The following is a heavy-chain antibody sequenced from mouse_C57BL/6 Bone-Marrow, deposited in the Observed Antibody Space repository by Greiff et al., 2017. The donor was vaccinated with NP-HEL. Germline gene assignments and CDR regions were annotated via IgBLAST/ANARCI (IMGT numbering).Heavy chain of an antibody. Sequence: EVKLQESGGDLVKPGGSLKLSCAASGFTFSSYGMSWVRQTPDKRLEWVATISSGGSYTYYPDSVKGRFTISRDNAKNTLYLQMSSLKSEDTAMYYCARFYYYGSRHYFDYWGQGTTLTVSS. CDR2: ISSGGSYT. J-gene: IGHJ2*01. D-gene: IGHD1-1*01. CDR3: ARFYYYGSRHYFDY. CDR1: GFTFSSYG. V-gene: IGHV5-6*01.